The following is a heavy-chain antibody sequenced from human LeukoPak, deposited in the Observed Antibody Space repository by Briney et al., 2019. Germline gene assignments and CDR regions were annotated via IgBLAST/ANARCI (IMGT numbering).Heavy chain of an antibody. Sequence: GGSLRLSCAASGFTFSFHEMNWVRQAPGKGLEWVSYISSTGNSIYYADSVKGRFTISRDNAKNSLYLQMNSLRGEDTAVYYCARPSYDSSGYYRIDIWGQGTMVTVSS. CDR3: ARPSYDSSGYYRIDI. CDR1: GFTFSFHE. J-gene: IGHJ3*02. V-gene: IGHV3-48*03. D-gene: IGHD3-22*01. CDR2: ISSTGNSI.